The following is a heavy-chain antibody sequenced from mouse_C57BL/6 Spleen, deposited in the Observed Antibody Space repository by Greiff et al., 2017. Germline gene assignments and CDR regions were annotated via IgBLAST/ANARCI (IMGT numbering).Heavy chain of an antibody. V-gene: IGHV1-50*01. CDR2: IDPSDSYT. Sequence: QVQLQQPGAELVKPGASVKLSCKASGYTFTSYWMQWVKQRPGQGLEWIGEIDPSDSYTNYTHKFKGKATLTVDTAASTAYMQHSSLTSEDSAGYYCARWDYGSSKWVDYWGQGTSVTVSS. CDR3: ARWDYGSSKWVDY. CDR1: GYTFTSYW. J-gene: IGHJ4*01. D-gene: IGHD1-1*01.